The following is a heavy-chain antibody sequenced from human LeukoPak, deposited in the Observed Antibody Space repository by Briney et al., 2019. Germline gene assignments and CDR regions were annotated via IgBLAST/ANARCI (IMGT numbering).Heavy chain of an antibody. D-gene: IGHD1-26*01. CDR1: GYTFTGYY. CDR2: INPNSGGT. CDR3: ARDGVRWELPSAFDI. V-gene: IGHV1-2*02. J-gene: IGHJ3*02. Sequence: VASVKVSCKASGYTFTGYYMHWVRQAPGQGLEWMGWINPNSGGTNYAQKFQGRVTMTTDTSTSTAYMELRSLRSDDTAVYYCARDGVRWELPSAFDIWGQGTMVTVSS.